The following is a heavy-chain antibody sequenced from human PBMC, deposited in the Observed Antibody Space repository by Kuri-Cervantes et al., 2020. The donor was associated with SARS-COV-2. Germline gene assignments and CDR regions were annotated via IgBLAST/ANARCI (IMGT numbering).Heavy chain of an antibody. V-gene: IGHV4-39*01. D-gene: IGHD1-1*01. CDR2: IYESGDT. Sequence: ESLKISCTVSGASISSSTYYWGWIRQSPGKGLEWLGSIYESGDTYYSSSLKSRLSLSVDTSKNQFSLTLTSVTAADTAIYYCARHYAFDNFHKWGQGTQVTVSS. J-gene: IGHJ4*02. CDR3: ARHYAFDNFHK. CDR1: GASISSSTYY.